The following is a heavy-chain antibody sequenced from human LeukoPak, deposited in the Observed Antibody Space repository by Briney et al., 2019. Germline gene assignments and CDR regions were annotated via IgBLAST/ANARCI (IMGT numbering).Heavy chain of an antibody. Sequence: SETLSLTCTVSGGSISSGDYYWSWIRQPPGKGLEWIGYIYYSGSTYYNPSLKSRVTISVDTSKNQFSLKLSSVTAADTAVYYCARDPGDGGYSYGESDAFDIWGQGTMVTVSS. J-gene: IGHJ3*02. D-gene: IGHD5-18*01. V-gene: IGHV4-30-4*02. CDR2: IYYSGST. CDR3: ARDPGDGGYSYGESDAFDI. CDR1: GGSISSGDYY.